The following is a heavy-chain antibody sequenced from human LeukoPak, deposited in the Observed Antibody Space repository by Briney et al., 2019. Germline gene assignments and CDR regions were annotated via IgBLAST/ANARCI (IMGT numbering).Heavy chain of an antibody. D-gene: IGHD3-3*01. CDR3: AKEEGVTIFGVVNGIDY. CDR2: ISYDGSNK. CDR1: GFTFSSYA. V-gene: IGHV3-30-3*02. Sequence: GGSLRLSCAASGFTFSSYAMHWVRQAPGKGLEWVAVISYDGSNKYYADSVKGRFTISRDNSKNTLYLQMNSLRAEDTAVYYCAKEEGVTIFGVVNGIDYWGQGTLVTVSS. J-gene: IGHJ4*02.